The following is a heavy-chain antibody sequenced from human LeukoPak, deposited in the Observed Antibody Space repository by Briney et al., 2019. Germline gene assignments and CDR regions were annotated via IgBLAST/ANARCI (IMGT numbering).Heavy chain of an antibody. CDR2: ISSSSYI. Sequence: PGGSLRLSCAASGFTFSSYSMNWVRQAPGKGLEWVSSISSSSYIYYADSVKGRFTISRDNAKNSLYLQMNSLRAEDTAVYYCARVGNFDAFDIWGQGTMVTVSS. CDR1: GFTFSSYS. V-gene: IGHV3-21*01. CDR3: ARVGNFDAFDI. D-gene: IGHD1-7*01. J-gene: IGHJ3*02.